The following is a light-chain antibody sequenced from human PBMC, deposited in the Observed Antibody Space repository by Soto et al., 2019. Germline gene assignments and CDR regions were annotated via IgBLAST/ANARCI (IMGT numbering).Light chain of an antibody. Sequence: EIVLPQSPGTLSLSPGERATLSCRASQSVSSTYLAWYQQRPGQAPRLLIYGASNRATGIPDRFSGSGSGTDFTLTISRLEPEDFAVYYCQQYVSSGTFGQGTKVDIK. V-gene: IGKV3-20*01. CDR3: QQYVSSGT. J-gene: IGKJ1*01. CDR1: QSVSSTY. CDR2: GAS.